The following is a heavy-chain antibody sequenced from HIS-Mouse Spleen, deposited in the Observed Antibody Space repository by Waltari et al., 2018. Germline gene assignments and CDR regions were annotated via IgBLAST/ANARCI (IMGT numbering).Heavy chain of an antibody. D-gene: IGHD3-22*01. CDR1: GYPFPGSY. CDR2: INTNSGGT. J-gene: IGHJ4*02. V-gene: IGHV1-2*02. Sequence: QVQLVQSGAEVKKPGSSVKVPCKASGYPFPGSYLHWVRPAPGQGLEWMGWINTNSGGTNYAQKFQGRVTMTRDTSISTAYMELSRLRSDDTAVYYCAREYYYDSSATGYWGQGTLVTVSS. CDR3: AREYYYDSSATGY.